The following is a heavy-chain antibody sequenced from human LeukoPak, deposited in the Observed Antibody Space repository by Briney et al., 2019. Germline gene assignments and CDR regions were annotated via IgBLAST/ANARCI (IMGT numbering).Heavy chain of an antibody. CDR3: ARVGASVGAIDY. J-gene: IGHJ4*02. CDR2: ISSSSIYI. V-gene: IGHV3-21*01. Sequence: GGSLRLSCAASGFTFSNYNMNWVRQAPGKGLEWISSISSSSIYIYYADSVKGRFTISRDNAKNTLYLQMNSLRAEDTAVYYCARVGASVGAIDYWGQGALVTVSS. D-gene: IGHD1-26*01. CDR1: GFTFSNYN.